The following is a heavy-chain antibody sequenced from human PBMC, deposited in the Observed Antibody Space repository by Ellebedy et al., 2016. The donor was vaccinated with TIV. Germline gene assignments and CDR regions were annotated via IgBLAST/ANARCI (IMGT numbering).Heavy chain of an antibody. Sequence: MPSETLSLTCTASGDSISTDDHYWTWIRQPPGKGLEWVGHIIYSGSAHYSPSLQSRVTMSIDTSKNQFALKLSSVTAADTAVYYCARGLIVRTMLSYYYRAMDDWGRGTTVIVSS. CDR1: GDSISTDDHY. J-gene: IGHJ6*02. V-gene: IGHV4-30-4*01. CDR2: IIYSGSA. CDR3: ARGLIVRTMLSYYYRAMDD. D-gene: IGHD5-12*01.